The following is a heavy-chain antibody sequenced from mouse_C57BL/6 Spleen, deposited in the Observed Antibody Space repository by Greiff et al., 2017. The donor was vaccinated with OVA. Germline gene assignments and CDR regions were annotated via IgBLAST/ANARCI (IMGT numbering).Heavy chain of an antibody. CDR1: GYTFTSYW. D-gene: IGHD1-1*01. CDR2: IYPSDSET. Sequence: QVQLQQPGAELVRPGSSVKLSCKASGYTFTSYWMDWVKQRPGQGLEWIGNIYPSDSETHYNQKFKDKATLTVDKSSSTAYMQLSSLTSEDSAVYYCARGYGSSYPLDYWGQGTTLTVSS. CDR3: ARGYGSSYPLDY. V-gene: IGHV1-61*01. J-gene: IGHJ2*01.